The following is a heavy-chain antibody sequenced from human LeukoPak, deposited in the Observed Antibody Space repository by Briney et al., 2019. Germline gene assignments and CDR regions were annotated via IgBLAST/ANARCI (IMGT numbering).Heavy chain of an antibody. CDR2: INPNSGDR. CDR3: ARTTSFTASGYDY. J-gene: IGHJ4*02. V-gene: IGHV1-8*03. D-gene: IGHD6-25*01. Sequence: GASVKVSCTASGYTFTDYHINWVRQAPGQGLEWMGWINPNSGDRGYAQKFQGRVTITRDTSITTAYMDLSSLRSEDTAVYFCARTTSFTASGYDYWGQGTLVTVSS. CDR1: GYTFTDYH.